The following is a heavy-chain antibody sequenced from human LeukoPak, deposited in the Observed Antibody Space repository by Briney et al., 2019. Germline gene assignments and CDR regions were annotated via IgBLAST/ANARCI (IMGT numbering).Heavy chain of an antibody. V-gene: IGHV3-30*18. CDR3: AKNMIFVGFDY. D-gene: IGHD3/OR15-3a*01. J-gene: IGHJ4*02. Sequence: GRSLRLSCVASGLTFSNYGMHWVRQAPGKGLEWVAVISYDGSNKYYADSVKGRFTISRDNSKNTLYLRMNSLRAEDTAVYYCAKNMIFVGFDYWGQGTLVTVSS. CDR2: ISYDGSNK. CDR1: GLTFSNYG.